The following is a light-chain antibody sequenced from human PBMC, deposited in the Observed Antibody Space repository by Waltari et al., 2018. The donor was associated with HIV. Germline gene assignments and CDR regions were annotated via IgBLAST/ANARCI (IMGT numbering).Light chain of an antibody. CDR3: AAWDDTLTVV. CDR1: SSNIGTNS. Sequence: QSVLTQPPSASGTPRPSVTISCSGPSSNIGTNSFSSYHAFPGPAPNLLIYRNNQRPSGVPDRFSGSKSGTSASLDISGLRSDDEAEYYCAAWDDTLTVVFGGGTKLTVL. CDR2: RNN. V-gene: IGLV1-47*01. J-gene: IGLJ2*01.